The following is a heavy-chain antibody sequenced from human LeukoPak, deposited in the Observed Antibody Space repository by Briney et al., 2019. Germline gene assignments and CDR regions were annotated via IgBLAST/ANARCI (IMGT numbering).Heavy chain of an antibody. CDR2: ISSSGSTI. CDR3: ATYRQVLLPFES. V-gene: IGHV3-48*03. D-gene: IGHD2-8*02. CDR1: GFTFSSYE. Sequence: GGSLRLSCAASGFTFSSYEMNWVRQAPGKGLEWVSYISSSGSTIYYADSVKGRFSISRDNAKNSLYLQMNSLRAEDTAIYYCATYRQVLLPFESWGQGTLVTVSS. J-gene: IGHJ4*02.